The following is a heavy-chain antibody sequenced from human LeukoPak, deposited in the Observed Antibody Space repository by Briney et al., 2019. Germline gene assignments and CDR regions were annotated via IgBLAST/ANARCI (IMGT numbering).Heavy chain of an antibody. CDR3: ARGELIYYFDY. J-gene: IGHJ4*02. Sequence: SVKVSCKASGGTFSSYAISLVRQAPGQGLEWMGGIIPIFGTANYAQMFQGRVTITADGSTSTAYMELSSLRSEDTAVYYCARGELIYYFDYWGQGTLVTVSS. D-gene: IGHD1-1*01. V-gene: IGHV1-69*01. CDR2: IIPIFGTA. CDR1: GGTFSSYA.